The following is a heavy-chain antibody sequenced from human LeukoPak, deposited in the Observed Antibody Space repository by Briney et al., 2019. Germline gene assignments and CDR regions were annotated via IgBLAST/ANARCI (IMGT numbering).Heavy chain of an antibody. V-gene: IGHV4-34*01. CDR2: INHSGST. CDR3: ARGERYDFWSGYSRTKNCFDP. CDR1: GGSFSGYY. D-gene: IGHD3-3*01. J-gene: IGHJ5*02. Sequence: SETLSLTCAVYGGSFSGYYWSWIRQPPGKGLEWIGEINHSGSTNYNPSLKSRVTISVDTSKNQFSLKLSSVTAADTAVYYCARGERYDFWSGYSRTKNCFDPWGQGTLVTVSS.